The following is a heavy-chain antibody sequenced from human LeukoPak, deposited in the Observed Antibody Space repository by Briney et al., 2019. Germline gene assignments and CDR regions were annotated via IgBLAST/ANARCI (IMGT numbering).Heavy chain of an antibody. D-gene: IGHD6-13*01. CDR3: ARHISSYGGSLYPDP. J-gene: IGHJ5*02. Sequence: SETLSLTCTVSGGSVSSHYWSWIRQPPGKGLEWIGSIYYSGSTYYNPSLKSRVTISVDTSKNQFSLKLSSVTAADTAVYYCARHISSYGGSLYPDPWGQGTLVTVSS. CDR1: GGSVSSHY. CDR2: IYYSGST. V-gene: IGHV4-59*05.